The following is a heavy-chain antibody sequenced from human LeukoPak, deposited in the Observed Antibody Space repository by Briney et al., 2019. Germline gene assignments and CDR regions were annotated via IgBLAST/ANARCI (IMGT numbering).Heavy chain of an antibody. CDR1: GFTVSSNY. CDR2: IYSGGST. J-gene: IGHJ4*02. CDR3: ARGGYGVHFDY. V-gene: IGHV3-53*01. D-gene: IGHD4-17*01. Sequence: GSLRLSCAASGFTVSSNYMSWVRQAQGKGLEWVSVIYSGGSTYYADSVKGRFTISRDNSKNTLYLQMNSLRAEDTAVYYCARGGYGVHFDYWGQGTLVTVSS.